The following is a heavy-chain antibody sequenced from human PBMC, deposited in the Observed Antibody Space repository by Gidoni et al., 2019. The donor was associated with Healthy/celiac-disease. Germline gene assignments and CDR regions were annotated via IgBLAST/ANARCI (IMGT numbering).Heavy chain of an antibody. Sequence: EVQLVESGGGLVKPGGSLRLSCAAAGFTFSSYSMNWVRQAPGKGLEWVSSISSSSSYIYYADSVKGRFTISRDNAKNSLYLQMNSLRAEDTAVHYCARGEGPYGMDVWGQGTTVTVSS. CDR3: ARGEGPYGMDV. CDR1: GFTFSSYS. CDR2: ISSSSSYI. J-gene: IGHJ6*02. V-gene: IGHV3-21*01.